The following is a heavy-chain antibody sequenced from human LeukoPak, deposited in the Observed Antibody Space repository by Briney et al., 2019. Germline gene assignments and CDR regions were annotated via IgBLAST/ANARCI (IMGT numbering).Heavy chain of an antibody. CDR3: AKDSFSSR. CDR1: GFTFCSDF. CDR2: ISGSGVST. Sequence: GALRLSCAASGFTFCSDFITWVRRAPGEGLEWVSTISGSGVSTFYADPVKGRFTISRDNSKNTLYLHMNSLSAEDTAIYYCAKDSFSSRWGQGTLVTVSS. V-gene: IGHV3-23*01. J-gene: IGHJ4*02. D-gene: IGHD2-2*01.